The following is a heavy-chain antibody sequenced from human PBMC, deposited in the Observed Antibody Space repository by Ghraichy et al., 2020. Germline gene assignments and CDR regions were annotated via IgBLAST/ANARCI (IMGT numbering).Heavy chain of an antibody. V-gene: IGHV4-39*01. CDR1: GGSISSSSYY. CDR3: ARRGADYGDYSPDWYFDL. J-gene: IGHJ2*01. Sequence: GSLSLTCTVSGGSISSSSYYWGWIRQPPGKGLEWIGSIYYSGSTYYNPSLKSRVTISVDTSKNQFSLKLSSVTAADTAVYYCARRGADYGDYSPDWYFDLWGRGTLVTVSS. CDR2: IYYSGST. D-gene: IGHD4-17*01.